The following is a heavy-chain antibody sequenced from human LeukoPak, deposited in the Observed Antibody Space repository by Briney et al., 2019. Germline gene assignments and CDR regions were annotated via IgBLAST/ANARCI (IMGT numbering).Heavy chain of an antibody. J-gene: IGHJ4*02. CDR1: GASISSYY. Sequence: SETLSLTCTVSGASISSYYWIWIRQPPGKGLEWIGFIYYSGNTNYNPSLKSRVTISVDTSKNQFSLKLRSVTAADTAVYYCASAQEYSSSSGRAYYFDYWGQGTLVTVSS. V-gene: IGHV4-59*01. D-gene: IGHD6-6*01. CDR3: ASAQEYSSSSGRAYYFDY. CDR2: IYYSGNT.